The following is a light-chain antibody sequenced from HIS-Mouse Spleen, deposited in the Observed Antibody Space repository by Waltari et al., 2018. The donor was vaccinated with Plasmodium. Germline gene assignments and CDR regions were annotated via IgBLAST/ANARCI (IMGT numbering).Light chain of an antibody. J-gene: IGKJ1*01. Sequence: AIWMTQSPSLLSASTGDRVTISCRMRQGLSSYLAWYQHKPGKAPELLIYAASTLQSGVPSRFSGSGSGTDFTLTISCLQSEDFATYYCQQYYSFPQTFGQGTKVEIK. CDR1: QGLSSY. CDR3: QQYYSFPQT. V-gene: IGKV1D-8*02. CDR2: AAS.